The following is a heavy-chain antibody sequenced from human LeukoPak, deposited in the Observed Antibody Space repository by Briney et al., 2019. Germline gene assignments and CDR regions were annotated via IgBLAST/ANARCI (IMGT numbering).Heavy chain of an antibody. CDR1: GFTVSSNY. D-gene: IGHD6-13*01. CDR3: AKDGLYSSSWARPFDY. CDR2: IYSGGST. Sequence: GGSLRLSCAASGFTVSSNYMSWVRQAPGKGLEWVSVIYSGGSTYYADSVKGRFTISRDNSKNTLYLQMNSLRAEDTAVYYCAKDGLYSSSWARPFDYWGQGTLVTVSS. V-gene: IGHV3-66*01. J-gene: IGHJ4*02.